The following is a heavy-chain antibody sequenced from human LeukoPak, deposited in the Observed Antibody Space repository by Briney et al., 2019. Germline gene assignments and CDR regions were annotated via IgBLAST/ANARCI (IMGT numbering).Heavy chain of an antibody. CDR2: IRYDGSNK. CDR3: AKDRLYCSGGSCYSGAMYYFDY. D-gene: IGHD2-15*01. V-gene: IGHV3-30*02. CDR1: GFTFNDHY. J-gene: IGHJ4*02. Sequence: GGSLRLSCAASGFTFNDHYMDWVRQAPGKGLEWVAFIRYDGSNKYYADSVKGRFTISRDNSKNTLYLQMNGLRAEDTAVYYCAKDRLYCSGGSCYSGAMYYFDYWGQGTLVTVSS.